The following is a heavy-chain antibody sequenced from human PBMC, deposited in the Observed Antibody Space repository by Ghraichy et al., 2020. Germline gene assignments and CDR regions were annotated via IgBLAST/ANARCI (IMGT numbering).Heavy chain of an antibody. J-gene: IGHJ4*02. CDR2: INPNSGGT. CDR3: ARTWGVVGDFLTGGDY. CDR1: GYTFTGYY. V-gene: IGHV1-2*02. Sequence: ASVKVSCKASGYTFTGYYMHWVRQAPGQGLEWMGWINPNSGGTNYAQKFQGRVTMTRDTSISTAYMGLSRLRSDDTAVYYCARTWGVVGDFLTGGDYWGQGTLVTVSS. D-gene: IGHD7-27*01.